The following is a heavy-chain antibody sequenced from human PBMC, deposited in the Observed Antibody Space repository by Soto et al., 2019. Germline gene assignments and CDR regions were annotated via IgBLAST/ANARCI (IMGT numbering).Heavy chain of an antibody. CDR1: GFPFSSTD. D-gene: IGHD3-10*01. Sequence: GSLRLSCAASGFPFSSTDMTWVRQAPGEGLDWVSTIDGSGGTTYCADSVKGRFTISRDNSMNTVYLQMNSLRADDTALYYCAKNSGWFNTWGQGALVTVSS. CDR2: IDGSGGTT. J-gene: IGHJ5*02. V-gene: IGHV3-23*01. CDR3: AKNSGWFNT.